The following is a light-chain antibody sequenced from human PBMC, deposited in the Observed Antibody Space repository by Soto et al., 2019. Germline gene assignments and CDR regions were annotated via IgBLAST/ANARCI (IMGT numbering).Light chain of an antibody. Sequence: DIQMTQSPSTLSASVGDRVTITCRASQSISTWLARYQQEPGKAPKLLIHKASSLQSGVPSRFSGSGSGTDFTLTISSLHPDDFATYYCQQYNSYSPTFGQGTKVDFK. CDR3: QQYNSYSPT. V-gene: IGKV1-5*03. CDR2: KAS. J-gene: IGKJ1*01. CDR1: QSISTW.